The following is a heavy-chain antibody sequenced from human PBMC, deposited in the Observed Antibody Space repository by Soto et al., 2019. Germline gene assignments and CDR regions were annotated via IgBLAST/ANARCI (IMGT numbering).Heavy chain of an antibody. CDR3: ARALDSSGWPTSGGMDV. Sequence: QVQLVQSGAEVKKPGASVKVSCKASGYTFTSYYMHWVRQAPGQGLEWMGIINPSGGSTSYAQKFQGRVTITADESTSTAYMELSSLRSEDTAVYYCARALDSSGWPTSGGMDVWGQGTTVTVSS. V-gene: IGHV1-46*01. CDR2: INPSGGST. J-gene: IGHJ6*02. CDR1: GYTFTSYY. D-gene: IGHD6-19*01.